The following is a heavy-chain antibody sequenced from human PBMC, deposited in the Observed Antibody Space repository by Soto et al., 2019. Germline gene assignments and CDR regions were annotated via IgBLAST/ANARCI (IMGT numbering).Heavy chain of an antibody. Sequence: QVPLVQSGAEVKKPGSSVTVSCKASGGTFSSYAIHWVRQAPGQGLEWMGGIIPMYGPAKYAQRFQGRVTITADESTTIVYMELTSLTSQDTAVYYCARVTSMVRGVIDNWFDPWGHGPLVTVSS. V-gene: IGHV1-69*01. CDR3: ARVTSMVRGVIDNWFDP. CDR2: IIPMYGPA. D-gene: IGHD3-10*01. CDR1: GGTFSSYA. J-gene: IGHJ5*02.